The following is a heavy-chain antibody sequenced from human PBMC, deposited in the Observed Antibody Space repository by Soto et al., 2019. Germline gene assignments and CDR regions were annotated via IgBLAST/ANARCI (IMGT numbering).Heavy chain of an antibody. CDR3: AKDGDIVVVTANPGDAFDI. V-gene: IGHV3-30*18. J-gene: IGHJ3*02. Sequence: QVQLVESGGGVVQPGRSLRLSCAASGFTFSSYGMHWVRQAPGKGLEWVAVISYDGSNKYYAESVKGRFTISRDNSKNTLYLQMNSLRAEDTAVYYCAKDGDIVVVTANPGDAFDIWGQGTMVTVSS. CDR1: GFTFSSYG. D-gene: IGHD2-21*02. CDR2: ISYDGSNK.